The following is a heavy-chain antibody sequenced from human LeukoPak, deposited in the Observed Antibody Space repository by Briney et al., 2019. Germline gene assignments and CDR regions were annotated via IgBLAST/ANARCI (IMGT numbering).Heavy chain of an antibody. D-gene: IGHD2-2*01. J-gene: IGHJ4*02. Sequence: GGSLRLPCAASGFTFSDYYMSWIRQAPGKGLEWVSYISSSGSYIYYADSVKGRFTISRDNAKNSLYLQMNSLRAEDTAVYYCARDLMREVVPAATDVDYWGQGTLVTVSS. CDR1: GFTFSDYY. CDR3: ARDLMREVVPAATDVDY. V-gene: IGHV3-11*04. CDR2: ISSSGSYI.